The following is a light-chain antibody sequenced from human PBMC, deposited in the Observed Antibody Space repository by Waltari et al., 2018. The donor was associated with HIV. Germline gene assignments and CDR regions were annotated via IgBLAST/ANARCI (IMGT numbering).Light chain of an antibody. CDR2: GTN. J-gene: IGKJ4*01. CDR3: QQYNNWPLA. Sequence: EVVMMQSPATLSVSPGETVSLSCRASQSVGPNLAWYQQKAGQAPSLLVFGTNTRATGIPARFSGSRSGTEFTLTISSLQSEDSAVYYCQQYNNWPLAFGGGTKVEI. CDR1: QSVGPN. V-gene: IGKV3-15*01.